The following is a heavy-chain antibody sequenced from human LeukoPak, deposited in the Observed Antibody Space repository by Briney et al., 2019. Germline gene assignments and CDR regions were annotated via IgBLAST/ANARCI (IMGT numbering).Heavy chain of an antibody. Sequence: ASVKVSCKASGYTLTSYGISWVRQAPGQGLEWMGWISAYNGNTNYAQKLQGRVTMTTDTSTSTAYMELRSLRSDDTAVYYCARAYRSTMVRGAKSYFDYWGQGTLVTVSS. CDR1: GYTLTSYG. CDR2: ISAYNGNT. J-gene: IGHJ4*02. V-gene: IGHV1-18*04. D-gene: IGHD3-10*01. CDR3: ARAYRSTMVRGAKSYFDY.